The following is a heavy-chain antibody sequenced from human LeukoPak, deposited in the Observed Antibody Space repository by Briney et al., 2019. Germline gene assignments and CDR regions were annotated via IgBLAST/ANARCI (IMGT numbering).Heavy chain of an antibody. D-gene: IGHD6-13*01. Sequence: GGSLRLSCAASGFTFSSYWMSWVRQAPGRGLAWVANIKQDGSEKYYVASVKGRITISRDNAKNSLYLQMNSLRAEDTAVYYCASSAGSSWYSYYYYYGMDVWGQGTTVTASS. J-gene: IGHJ6*02. CDR1: GFTFSSYW. V-gene: IGHV3-7*01. CDR2: IKQDGSEK. CDR3: ASSAGSSWYSYYYYYGMDV.